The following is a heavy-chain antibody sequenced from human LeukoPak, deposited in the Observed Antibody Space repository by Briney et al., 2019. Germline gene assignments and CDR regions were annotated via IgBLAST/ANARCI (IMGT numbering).Heavy chain of an antibody. CDR1: GGSISSYY. J-gene: IGHJ4*02. V-gene: IGHV4-59*01. CDR2: IYYSGST. CDR3: ARLIGSSPSVDY. D-gene: IGHD2-2*01. Sequence: SSETLSLTCTVSGGSISSYYWSWIRQPPGKGLEWIGYIYYSGSTNYNPSLKSRVTILVDTSKNQFSLKLSSVTAADTAVYYCARLIGSSPSVDYWGQGTLVTVSS.